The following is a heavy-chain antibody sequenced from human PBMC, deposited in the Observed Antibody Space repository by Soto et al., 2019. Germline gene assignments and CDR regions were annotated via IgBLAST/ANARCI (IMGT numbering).Heavy chain of an antibody. Sequence: QVQLVESGGGVVQPGRSLRLSCAASGFTFSSYAMHWVRQAPGKGLEWVAVISYDGSNKYYADSVKGRFTISRDNSKNPLYLTMNSLRAEDTAVYYCARDPRGYSYGNWFDPWGQGTLVTVSS. CDR1: GFTFSSYA. CDR3: ARDPRGYSYGNWFDP. J-gene: IGHJ5*02. V-gene: IGHV3-30-3*01. CDR2: ISYDGSNK. D-gene: IGHD5-18*01.